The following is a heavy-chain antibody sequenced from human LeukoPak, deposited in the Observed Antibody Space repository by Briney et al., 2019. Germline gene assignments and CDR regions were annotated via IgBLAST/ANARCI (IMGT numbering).Heavy chain of an antibody. CDR3: AREFLFGGSPIDY. CDR2: ISSSGSTI. D-gene: IGHD3-10*02. J-gene: IGHJ4*02. Sequence: GGSLRLSCAASGFTFSSYEMNWVRQAPGKGLEWVSYISSSGSTIYYADSVKGRFTISRDNAKNSLYLQMNSLRAEDTAVYYCAREFLFGGSPIDYWGQGTLVTVSS. CDR1: GFTFSSYE. V-gene: IGHV3-48*03.